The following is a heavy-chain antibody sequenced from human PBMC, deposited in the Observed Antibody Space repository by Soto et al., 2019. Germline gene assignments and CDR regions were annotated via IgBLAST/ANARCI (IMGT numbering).Heavy chain of an antibody. J-gene: IGHJ4*02. CDR2: ISSSGSTI. CDR1: GFTSSDYY. D-gene: IGHD3-16*01. V-gene: IGHV3-11*01. CDR3: ASSAQVGEYYFDY. Sequence: GGSLRLSCAASGFTSSDYYMSWIRQAPGKGLEWVSYISSSGSTIYYADSVKGRFTISRDNAKNSLYLQMNSLRAEDTAVYYCASSAQVGEYYFDYWGQGTLVTVSS.